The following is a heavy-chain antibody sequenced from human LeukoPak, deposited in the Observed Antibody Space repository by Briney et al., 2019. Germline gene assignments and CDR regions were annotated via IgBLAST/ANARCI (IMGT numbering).Heavy chain of an antibody. CDR2: TDTSGNYI. V-gene: IGHV3-21*04. J-gene: IGHJ4*02. CDR1: GFTFSNYG. Sequence: NPGGSLRLSCAASGFTFSNYGMNWVRQAPGKGLEWVSFTDTSGNYIYYGDSVKCRFTISRDNAKNLVFLQMNSLRAEDTAVYYCAKDGFDYYDSSGYYYFNYWGQGTLVTVSS. D-gene: IGHD3-22*01. CDR3: AKDGFDYYDSSGYYYFNY.